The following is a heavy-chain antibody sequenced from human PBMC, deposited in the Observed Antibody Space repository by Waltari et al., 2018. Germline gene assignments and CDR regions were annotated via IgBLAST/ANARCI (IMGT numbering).Heavy chain of an antibody. D-gene: IGHD4-17*01. CDR2: IYYSGST. CDR1: GGSISSGGYS. V-gene: IGHV4-31*03. Sequence: QVQLQESGPGLVKPSQTLSLTCTVSGGSISSGGYSWLWLRQHPGKGLEWIGYIYYSGSTYYNPSLKSRVTISVDTSKNQFSLKLSSVTAADTAVYYCARADGDYLRNWFDPWGQGTLVTVSS. CDR3: ARADGDYLRNWFDP. J-gene: IGHJ5*02.